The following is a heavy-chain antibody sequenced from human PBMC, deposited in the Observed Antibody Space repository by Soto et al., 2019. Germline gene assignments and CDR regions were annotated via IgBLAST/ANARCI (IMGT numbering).Heavy chain of an antibody. Sequence: SETLSLTCTVSGGSISSYYWSWIRQPPGKGLEWIGYIYYSGSTNYNPSLKSRVTISVDTSKNQFSLKLSSVTAADTAVYYCARDPTLLWGFDPWGQGTLVTVS. D-gene: IGHD3-10*01. J-gene: IGHJ5*02. CDR1: GGSISSYY. CDR3: ARDPTLLWGFDP. V-gene: IGHV4-59*01. CDR2: IYYSGST.